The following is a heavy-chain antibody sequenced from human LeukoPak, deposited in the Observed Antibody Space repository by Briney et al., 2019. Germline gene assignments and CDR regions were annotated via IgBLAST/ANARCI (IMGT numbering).Heavy chain of an antibody. CDR2: IYYSGST. D-gene: IGHD4-17*01. CDR1: GGFISSSSYY. CDR3: ARHTPPTVTIFDY. V-gene: IGHV4-39*01. J-gene: IGHJ4*02. Sequence: PSETLSLTCTVSGGFISSSSYYWGWIRQPPGKGLEWIGSIYYSGSTYYNPSLKSRVTISVDTSKNQFSLKLSSVTAADTAVYYCARHTPPTVTIFDYWGQGTLVTVSS.